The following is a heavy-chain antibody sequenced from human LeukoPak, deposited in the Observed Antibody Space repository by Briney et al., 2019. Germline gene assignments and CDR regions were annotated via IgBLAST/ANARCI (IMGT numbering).Heavy chain of an antibody. CDR3: ARDRSRPGAFDI. J-gene: IGHJ3*02. CDR1: GLTFSSYW. D-gene: IGHD6-6*01. CDR2: IKQDGSEK. V-gene: IGHV3-7*01. Sequence: GGSLRLSCAASGLTFSSYWMSWVRQAPGKGLEWVANIKQDGSEKYYVDSVKGRFTISRDNAKNSLYLQMNSLRAEDTAVYYCARDRSRPGAFDIWGQGTMVTVSS.